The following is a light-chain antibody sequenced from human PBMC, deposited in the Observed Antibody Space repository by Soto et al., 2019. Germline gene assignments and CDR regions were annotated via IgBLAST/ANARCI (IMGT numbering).Light chain of an antibody. J-gene: IGLJ2*01. CDR2: DVT. CDR1: SSDVGVYKY. CDR3: SSYTSSSTLV. V-gene: IGLV2-14*01. Sequence: SALTQPASVSGSPGQSITISCTGTSSDVGVYKYVSWYQQDPGKAPKLLIYDVTNRPSGVSNRFSGSKSGNTASLTISGLQAEDEADYYCSSYTSSSTLVFGGGTKLTVL.